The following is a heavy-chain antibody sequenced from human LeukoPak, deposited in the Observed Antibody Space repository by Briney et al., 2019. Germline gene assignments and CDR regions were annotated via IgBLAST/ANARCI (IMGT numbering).Heavy chain of an antibody. CDR3: ARRKEAGTTERFDP. V-gene: IGHV4-31*03. CDR1: GGSISSGGYY. CDR2: IYYSGST. Sequence: SETLSLTCTVSGGSISSGGYYWSWIRQHPGKGLEWIGYIYYSGSTYYNPSLKSRVTISVDTSKNQFSLKLSSVTAADTAVYYCARRKEAGTTERFDPWGQGTLVTVSS. J-gene: IGHJ5*02. D-gene: IGHD1-1*01.